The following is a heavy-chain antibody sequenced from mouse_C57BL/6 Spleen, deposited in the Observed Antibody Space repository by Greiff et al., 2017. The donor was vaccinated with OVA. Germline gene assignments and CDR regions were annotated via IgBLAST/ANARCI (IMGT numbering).Heavy chain of an antibody. CDR1: GYTFTSYW. Sequence: VQLQQPGAELVRPGSSVKLSCKASGYTFTSYWMHWVKQRPIQGLEWIGNIDPSDSETHYNQKFKDKATLTVDKSSSTAYMQLSSLTSDDSAVYYCARGGYYGSSYGGYYYAMDYWGQGTSVTVSS. CDR2: IDPSDSET. D-gene: IGHD1-1*01. V-gene: IGHV1-52*01. CDR3: ARGGYYGSSYGGYYYAMDY. J-gene: IGHJ4*01.